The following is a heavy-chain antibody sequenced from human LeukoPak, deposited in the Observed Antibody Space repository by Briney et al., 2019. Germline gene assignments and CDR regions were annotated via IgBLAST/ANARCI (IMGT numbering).Heavy chain of an antibody. CDR3: ATMVRGVISFFDY. CDR1: GGSTSSYY. D-gene: IGHD3-10*01. Sequence: SETLSLTCTGSGGSTSSYYWSWIRQPPGKGLEGIGYIYYRGSTNHNPSLKSRGTISVDTSKNQFSLKMSSVTAADTAVYYCATMVRGVISFFDYWGQGTLVTVSS. J-gene: IGHJ4*02. V-gene: IGHV4-59*01. CDR2: IYYRGST.